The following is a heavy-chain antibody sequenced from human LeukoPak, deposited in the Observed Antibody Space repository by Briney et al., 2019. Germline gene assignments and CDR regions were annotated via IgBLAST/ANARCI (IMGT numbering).Heavy chain of an antibody. Sequence: SETLSLTCAVYGGSFSGYYWSWIRQPPGKGLEWIGEINHSGSTNYNPSLKSRVTISVDTSKNQFSLKLSSVTAADTAVYYCARANYNDTSGYSRGAFDIWGQGTMVTVSS. CDR3: ARANYNDTSGYSRGAFDI. V-gene: IGHV4-34*01. CDR1: GGSFSGYY. D-gene: IGHD3-22*01. CDR2: INHSGST. J-gene: IGHJ3*02.